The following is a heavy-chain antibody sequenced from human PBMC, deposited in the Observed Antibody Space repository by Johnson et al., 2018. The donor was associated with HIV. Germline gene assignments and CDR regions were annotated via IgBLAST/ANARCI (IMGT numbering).Heavy chain of an antibody. V-gene: IGHV3-74*01. J-gene: IGHJ3*02. CDR1: GFSFSNYW. CDR3: ARGGRYSESVNDAHDI. D-gene: IGHD1-26*01. CDR2: ISPDESKT. Sequence: VQLVESGGDLVQPGGSLRLSCVASGFSFSNYWMHWVRQAPGKGPVWVSRISPDESKTDYADSGKGRFTISRDNAKNTLHLQMNSLRGEDTAVYYCARGGRYSESVNDAHDIWGQGTKVTVSS.